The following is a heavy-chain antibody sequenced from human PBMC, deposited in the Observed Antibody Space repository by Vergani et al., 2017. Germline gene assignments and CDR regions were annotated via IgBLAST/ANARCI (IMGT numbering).Heavy chain of an antibody. CDR3: ARDKTYYGFDY. D-gene: IGHD3-10*01. CDR1: GGSISSYY. J-gene: IGHJ4*02. CDR2: IYTSGST. Sequence: QVQLQESGPGLVKPSETLSLTCTVSGGSISSYYWSWIRQPPGKGLEWIGYIYTSGSTNYNPSLKSRVTISVDTSKNQFSLKLSSVTAADTAVYYCARDKTYYGFDYWGQGTLVTVSS. V-gene: IGHV4-59*01.